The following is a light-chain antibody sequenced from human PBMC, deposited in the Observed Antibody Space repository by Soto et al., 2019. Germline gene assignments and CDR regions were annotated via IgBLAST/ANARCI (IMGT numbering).Light chain of an antibody. Sequence: QSVLTQPPSVSGAPGQRVTISCTGSRSNIGAGYDVHWYQQLPGTAPKLLIYGNSNRPSGVPDRFSGSKSGTSASLAITGLQAEDEADYYCQSYDSSLSEEVFGGGTQLTVL. V-gene: IGLV1-40*01. CDR3: QSYDSSLSEEV. J-gene: IGLJ2*01. CDR1: RSNIGAGYD. CDR2: GNS.